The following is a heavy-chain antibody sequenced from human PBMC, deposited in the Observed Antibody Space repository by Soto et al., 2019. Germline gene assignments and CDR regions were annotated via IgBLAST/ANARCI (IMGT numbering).Heavy chain of an antibody. J-gene: IGHJ4*02. CDR1: GFTVSSNY. CDR2: IYSGGST. Sequence: EVQLVESGGGLVQAGESLRLSCAASGFTVSSNYMTWVRQTPGKGLEWVSVIYSGGSTFYADSVKGRFTISRDNSKNTLYLQMISLRAEDTAVYYCARGEYDSSGYYSDQWGQGTLVTVSS. D-gene: IGHD3-22*01. V-gene: IGHV3-66*01. CDR3: ARGEYDSSGYYSDQ.